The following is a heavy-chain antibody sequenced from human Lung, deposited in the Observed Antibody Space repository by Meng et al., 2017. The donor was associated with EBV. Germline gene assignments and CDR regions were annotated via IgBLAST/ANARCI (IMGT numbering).Heavy chain of an antibody. J-gene: IGHJ5*01. CDR2: LGGSGGII. D-gene: IGHD2-15*01. CDR3: AKSRGWDLLAWLDS. Sequence: EVQLLESGGALVEPGGSLRLSCTVSGFSFNTYGVAWVRQAPGKGPEWVAGLGGSGGIINYADSVKGRFTISTDKSKNTLFLQMNSLRVEDTAIYYCAKSRGWDLLAWLDSWGHGTLVNVS. CDR1: GFSFNTYG. V-gene: IGHV3-23*01.